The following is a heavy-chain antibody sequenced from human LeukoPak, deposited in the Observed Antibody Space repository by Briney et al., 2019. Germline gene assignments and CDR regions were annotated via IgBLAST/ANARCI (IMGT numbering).Heavy chain of an antibody. CDR1: GYRFTDYW. Sequence: RGESLKISCKGSGYRFTDYWIGWVRQMPGKGLEWMGIIYPGDSDTRYSPSFQGQVTISADKSINTAHLQWSSLKASDTATYYCARGAAGTIPDYYYFGLDVWGQGTTVTVSS. CDR3: ARGAAGTIPDYYYFGLDV. D-gene: IGHD1-7*01. J-gene: IGHJ6*02. CDR2: IYPGDSDT. V-gene: IGHV5-51*01.